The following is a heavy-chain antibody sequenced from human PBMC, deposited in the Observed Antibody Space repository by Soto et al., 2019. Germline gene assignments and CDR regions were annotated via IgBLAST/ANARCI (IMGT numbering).Heavy chain of an antibody. V-gene: IGHV4-34*01. Sequence: SETLSLTCAVYGGSFSGYYWSWIRQPPGKGLEWIGEINHSGSTNYNPSLKSRVTISVDTSKNQFSLKLSSVTAADTAVYYCARERYSSSDLDYWGQGTLVTVS. J-gene: IGHJ4*02. CDR3: ARERYSSSDLDY. CDR1: GGSFSGYY. CDR2: INHSGST. D-gene: IGHD6-13*01.